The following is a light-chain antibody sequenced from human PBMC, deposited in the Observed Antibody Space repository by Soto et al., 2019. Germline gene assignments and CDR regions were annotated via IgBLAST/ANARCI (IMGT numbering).Light chain of an antibody. Sequence: EIVLTQPPATLSLSPGETATLSCRASQSVSGYIGWYQQKPGQAPRLLIYADSNRATGIPDRFSGSGSGTDFTLTISRLEPEDFAVYYCQQYHNWPITFGQGTRLEIK. J-gene: IGKJ5*01. CDR2: ADS. V-gene: IGKV3-11*01. CDR1: QSVSGY. CDR3: QQYHNWPIT.